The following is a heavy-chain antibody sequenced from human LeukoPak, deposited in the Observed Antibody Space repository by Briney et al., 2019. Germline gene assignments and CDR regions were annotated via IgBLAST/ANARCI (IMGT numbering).Heavy chain of an antibody. D-gene: IGHD5-18*01. CDR3: ARDLLDSYGSRGFDY. CDR1: GGSISSRTYY. J-gene: IGHJ4*02. CDR2: ISYSGST. Sequence: SETLSLTCGVSGGSISSRTYYWSWFRQPPGKGLEWIGSISYSGSTYYNPSLKSRVTISVDTSKNQFSLKLSSMTAADTAVYYCARDLLDSYGSRGFDYWGQGSLVTVSS. V-gene: IGHV4-39*07.